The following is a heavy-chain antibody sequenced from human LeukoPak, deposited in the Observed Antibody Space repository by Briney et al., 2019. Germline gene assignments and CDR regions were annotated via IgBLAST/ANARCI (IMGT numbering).Heavy chain of an antibody. D-gene: IGHD1-26*01. Sequence: PSETLSLTCTVSGGSISSYYWSWIRQPPGKGLEWIGYIYYSGSTNYNPSLKSRVTISVDTSKNQFSLKLSSVTAADTAVYYCAREGYSGSYNNYFDYWGQGTPVTVSS. CDR3: AREGYSGSYNNYFDY. CDR1: GGSISSYY. J-gene: IGHJ4*02. CDR2: IYYSGST. V-gene: IGHV4-59*01.